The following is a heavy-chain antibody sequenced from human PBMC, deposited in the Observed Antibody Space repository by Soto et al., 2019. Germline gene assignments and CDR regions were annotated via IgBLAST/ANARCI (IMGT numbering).Heavy chain of an antibody. D-gene: IGHD6-19*01. J-gene: IGHJ4*02. CDR3: AVQWLGSSGYHD. V-gene: IGHV3-48*03. Sequence: EVQLVESGGGLVQPGGSLRLSCAASGFTFSSYEMNWVRQAPGKGLEWVSYISSSGSTIYYADSVKGRFTISRDNAKNSLYLQMNRLRAEDTAVYYCAVQWLGSSGYHDWGQGTLVTVSS. CDR2: ISSSGSTI. CDR1: GFTFSSYE.